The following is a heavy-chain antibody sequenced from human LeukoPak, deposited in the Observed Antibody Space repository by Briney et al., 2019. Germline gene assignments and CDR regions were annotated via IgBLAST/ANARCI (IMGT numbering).Heavy chain of an antibody. V-gene: IGHV4-59*01. J-gene: IGHJ4*02. Sequence: PSETLSLTCTVSGGSISSYYWSWIRQPPGKGLEWIGYIYYSGNTNYNPSLKSRVTISVDTSKNQFSLKLSSVTAADTAVYYCAREGLGTIDYWGQGTLVTVSS. CDR3: AREGLGTIDY. CDR2: IYYSGNT. CDR1: GGSISSYY. D-gene: IGHD3/OR15-3a*01.